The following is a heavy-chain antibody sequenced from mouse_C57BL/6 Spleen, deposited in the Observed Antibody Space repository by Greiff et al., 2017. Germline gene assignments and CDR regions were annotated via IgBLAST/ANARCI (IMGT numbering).Heavy chain of an antibody. Sequence: QVQLQQSGTELVKPGASVKLSCKASGYTFTSYWMHWVKQRPGQGLEWIGNINPSNGGTNYNEKFKSKATLTVDKSSSTAYMQLSSLTSEDSAVYYCARGFTTVVDYYAMDYWGQGTSVTVSS. D-gene: IGHD1-1*01. J-gene: IGHJ4*01. V-gene: IGHV1-53*01. CDR1: GYTFTSYW. CDR3: ARGFTTVVDYYAMDY. CDR2: INPSNGGT.